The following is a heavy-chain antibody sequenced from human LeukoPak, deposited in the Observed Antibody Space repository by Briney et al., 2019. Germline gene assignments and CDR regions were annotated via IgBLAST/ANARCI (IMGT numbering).Heavy chain of an antibody. Sequence: SETLSLTCAVYGGSFSGYYWSWIRQPPGKGLEWIGEINHSGSTNYNPSLKSRVTISVDTSKNQFSLKLSSVTAADTAVYYCARGRSYGSGSYYNWFDPWGQGTLVTVSS. CDR2: INHSGST. CDR3: ARGRSYGSGSYYNWFDP. V-gene: IGHV4-34*01. CDR1: GGSFSGYY. D-gene: IGHD3-10*01. J-gene: IGHJ5*02.